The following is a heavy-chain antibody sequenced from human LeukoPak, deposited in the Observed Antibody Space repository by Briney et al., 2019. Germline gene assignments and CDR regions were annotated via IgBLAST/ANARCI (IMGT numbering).Heavy chain of an antibody. V-gene: IGHV3-21*05. CDR2: ISSTGGDK. Sequence: PGGSLRLSCAASGFTFSSYGMHWVRQAPGKGLEWISYISSTGGDKFYADPVKGRFIISRDNAMNSVYMEMNDLTAEDTAFYYCARGENGSFDRWGQGTLVIVSS. CDR1: GFTFSSYG. D-gene: IGHD5-24*01. CDR3: ARGENGSFDR. J-gene: IGHJ4*02.